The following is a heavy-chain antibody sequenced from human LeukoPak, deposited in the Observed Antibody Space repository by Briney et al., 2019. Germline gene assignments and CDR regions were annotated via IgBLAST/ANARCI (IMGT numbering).Heavy chain of an antibody. J-gene: IGHJ4*02. CDR3: AKDVGAGDY. CDR1: GLPFSSYA. D-gene: IGHD6-25*01. V-gene: IGHV3-23*01. CDR2: LSGSGGST. Sequence: GGSLRLSCAASGLPFSSYAMSWIRQAPGKGLEWVSGLSGSGGSTYYADSVKGRFTISRDNSKNTLYLQMNSLRVEDTAVYYCAKDVGAGDYWGQGTLVTVSS.